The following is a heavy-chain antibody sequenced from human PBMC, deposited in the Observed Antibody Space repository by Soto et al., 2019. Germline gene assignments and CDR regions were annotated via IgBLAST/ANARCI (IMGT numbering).Heavy chain of an antibody. Sequence: SETLSLTCAVSGYSISSGYYWGWIRQPPGKGLEWIGSIYHSGGTYYNPSLKSRVTISVDTSKNQFSLKLSSVTAADTAVYYCARGSGQRPTAPIDYWGQGTLVTVSS. CDR2: IYHSGGT. CDR3: ARGSGQRPTAPIDY. J-gene: IGHJ4*02. CDR1: GYSISSGYY. D-gene: IGHD3-10*01. V-gene: IGHV4-38-2*01.